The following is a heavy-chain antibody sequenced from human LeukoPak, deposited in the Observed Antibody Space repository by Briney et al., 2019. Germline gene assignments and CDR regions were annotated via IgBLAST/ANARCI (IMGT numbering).Heavy chain of an antibody. CDR2: IYHSGST. J-gene: IGHJ4*02. CDR1: GGSISSSNW. CDR3: ARVGSEYSYAGDY. V-gene: IGHV4-4*02. Sequence: SETLSLTCAVSGGSISSSNWWSWVRQPPGKGLEWIGEIYHSGSTNYNPSLKSRVTISVDKSKNQFSLKLSSVTAADTAVYYCARVGSEYSYAGDYWGQGTLVTVSS. D-gene: IGHD5-18*01.